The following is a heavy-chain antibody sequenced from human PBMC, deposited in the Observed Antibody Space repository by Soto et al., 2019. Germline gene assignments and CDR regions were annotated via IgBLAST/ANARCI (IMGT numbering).Heavy chain of an antibody. CDR2: ISGSGGST. Sequence: PGGSLRLSCAASGFTFSSYAMSWVRQAPGKGLEWVSAISGSGGSTYYADSVKGRFTISRDNSKNTLYLQMNSLRAEDTAVYYCAKDRRSSGWSSLNYFDYWGQGTLVTV. J-gene: IGHJ4*02. CDR1: GFTFSSYA. D-gene: IGHD6-19*01. V-gene: IGHV3-23*01. CDR3: AKDRRSSGWSSLNYFDY.